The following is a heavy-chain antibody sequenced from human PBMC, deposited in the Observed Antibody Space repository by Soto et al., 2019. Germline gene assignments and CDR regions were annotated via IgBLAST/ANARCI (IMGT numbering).Heavy chain of an antibody. Sequence: EVQLLDSGGGLVQPGGSLRLSCAASGFMFSCCAMSWVRQAPGKGLEWVSTIHGDGDYSHYTDSVEGRFTISRDNSRNTLYLKTNTVSADDTAVYYCADNRGAGDYTSWSFAAWWRGTLVTVSS. CDR3: ADNRGAGDYTSWSFAA. CDR2: IHGDGDYS. CDR1: GFMFSCCA. D-gene: IGHD4-4*01. V-gene: IGHV3-23*01. J-gene: IGHJ2*01.